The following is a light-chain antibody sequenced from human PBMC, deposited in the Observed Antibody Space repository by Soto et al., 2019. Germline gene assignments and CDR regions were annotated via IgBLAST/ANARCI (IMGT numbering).Light chain of an antibody. CDR1: QSVSSY. Sequence: EIVLTQSPGTLSLSPGERATLSRRASQSVSSYLAWYQQKPGQAPRLLIYDASNRATGIPARFSGSGSGTDFTLTISSLEPEDFAVYYCQQRSNWPRTFGQGTKVDI. CDR3: QQRSNWPRT. V-gene: IGKV3-11*01. CDR2: DAS. J-gene: IGKJ1*01.